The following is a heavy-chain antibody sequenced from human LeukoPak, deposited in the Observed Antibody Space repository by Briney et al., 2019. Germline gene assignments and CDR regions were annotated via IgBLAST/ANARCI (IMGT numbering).Heavy chain of an antibody. CDR3: ARATSETSYNY. Sequence: PGGSLRLSCAASGFTFSRFWVHWVRQAPGKGLVWVSRIYSDGSSASYAGSVKGRFTISRDNAENTLYLRMNSLRAEDTAVYYCARATSETSYNYWGQGTLVTVSS. CDR2: IYSDGSSA. J-gene: IGHJ4*02. V-gene: IGHV3-74*01. CDR1: GFTFSRFW. D-gene: IGHD3-10*01.